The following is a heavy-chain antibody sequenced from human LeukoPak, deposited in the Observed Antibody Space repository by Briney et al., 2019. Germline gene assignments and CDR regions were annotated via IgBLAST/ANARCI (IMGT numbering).Heavy chain of an antibody. CDR2: IISIFGTA. J-gene: IGHJ6*03. V-gene: IGHV1-69*13. Sequence: GASVKVSCKASGGTFSSYAISWVRQAPGQGLEWMGGIISIFGTANYAQKFQGRVTITADESTSTAYMELSSLRSEDTAVYYCASLIQSYPHEYYYYYYMDVWGKGTTVTVSS. D-gene: IGHD3-10*01. CDR1: GGTFSSYA. CDR3: ASLIQSYPHEYYYYYYMDV.